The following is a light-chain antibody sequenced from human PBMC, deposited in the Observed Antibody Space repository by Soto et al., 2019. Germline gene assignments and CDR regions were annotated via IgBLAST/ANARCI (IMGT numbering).Light chain of an antibody. CDR1: QSVKNTY. CDR3: QHYGSSPANT. V-gene: IGKV3-20*01. CDR2: GAS. J-gene: IGKJ2*01. Sequence: ELVLTQSPGTLSLSPGERATLSCRASQSVKNTYLAWYQKKPGQAPRLLIYGASSRATGIPDRFSGSGSGTDFTLTISRLEAEDFAVYYCQHYGSSPANTFGQGTKVDI.